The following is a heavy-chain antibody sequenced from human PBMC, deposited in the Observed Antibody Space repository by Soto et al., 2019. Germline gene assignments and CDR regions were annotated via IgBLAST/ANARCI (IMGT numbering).Heavy chain of an antibody. CDR1: GFTFSTYA. Sequence: EVQLLESGGGLVQPGGSLTLSCAASGFTFSTYAMTWVRQAPGKGLEWVSTISDSDGSTYYADSVKGRFTISRDNSKNAVYLQMNSLRAEATAVYYCAKEVEGGWYYFDYWGQGTLVTVSS. CDR2: ISDSDGST. CDR3: AKEVEGGWYYFDY. J-gene: IGHJ4*02. V-gene: IGHV3-23*01. D-gene: IGHD2-15*01.